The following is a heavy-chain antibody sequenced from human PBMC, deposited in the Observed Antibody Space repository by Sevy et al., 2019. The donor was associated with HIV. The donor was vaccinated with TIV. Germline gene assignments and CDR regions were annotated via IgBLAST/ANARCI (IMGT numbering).Heavy chain of an antibody. CDR3: ARRGNYYGHAFDF. CDR2: VSGSGGKR. D-gene: IGHD3-10*01. J-gene: IGHJ3*01. CDR1: GFTFSNYG. Sequence: GGSLRLSCAAFGFTFSNYGMTWVRQAPGKGLEWVSSVSGSGGKRYNADSVKGRFTISRDNSKNTLYLQMNSLRAEDTAVYYCARRGNYYGHAFDFWGQGTVVTVSS. V-gene: IGHV3-23*01.